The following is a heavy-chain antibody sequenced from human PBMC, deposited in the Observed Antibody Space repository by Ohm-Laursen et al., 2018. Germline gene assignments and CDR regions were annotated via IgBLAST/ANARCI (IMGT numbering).Heavy chain of an antibody. CDR2: MNPNSHNT. CDR3: ARGRLSGTRRALDI. V-gene: IGHV1-8*01. D-gene: IGHD1-7*01. CDR1: GYTFSSYD. Sequence: ASVKVSCNASGYTFSSYDIIWVRQASGQGPEWMGWMNPNSHNTGYAQKFQGRVTMTRNASISTANMEMSSLRSEDTAVYYCARGRLSGTRRALDIWGQGTMVTVSS. J-gene: IGHJ3*02.